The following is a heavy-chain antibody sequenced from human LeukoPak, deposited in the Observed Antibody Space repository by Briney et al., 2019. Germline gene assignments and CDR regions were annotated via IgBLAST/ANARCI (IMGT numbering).Heavy chain of an antibody. CDR1: GFTFSSYS. D-gene: IGHD3-10*01. Sequence: PGGPLRLSCAASGFTFSSYSMNWVRQAPGKGLEWVSYISSGSITIYYADSVKGRFTISRGKAKSSLYLQMNSLRDEDTAVYYCARDVERTGGTYYYGSGSPRGWGQGTLVSVSS. J-gene: IGHJ4*02. CDR2: ISSGSITI. CDR3: ARDVERTGGTYYYGSGSPRG. V-gene: IGHV3-48*02.